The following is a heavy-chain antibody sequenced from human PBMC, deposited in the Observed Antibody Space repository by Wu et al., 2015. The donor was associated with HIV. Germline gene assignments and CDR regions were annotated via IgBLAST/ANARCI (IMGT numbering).Heavy chain of an antibody. CDR3: ARDRGYYYDRPTLYYFDY. CDR1: GGTFSSSA. D-gene: IGHD3-22*01. CDR2: IIPVLGTT. J-gene: IGHJ4*02. Sequence: QVQLVQSGAEVKKPGSSVKVSCKAFGGTFSSSAISWVRQAPGQGLEWMGGIIPVLGTTNYAQKFQDRVTITADESTSTAYMELRSLRSDDTAVYYCARDRGYYYDRPTLYYFDYWGQGTLVTVSS. V-gene: IGHV1-69*11.